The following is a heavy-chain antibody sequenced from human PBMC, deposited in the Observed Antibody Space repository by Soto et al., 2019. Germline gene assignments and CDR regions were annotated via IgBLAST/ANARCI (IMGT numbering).Heavy chain of an antibody. CDR1: GFTFSSYA. J-gene: IGHJ6*02. Sequence: EVQLLESGGGFVRPGGSLRLSCAASGFTFSSYAMTWVRQAPGKGLEWVSTISGSGGSTYYADSVKGRFTISRDNSKNTLYLQMNSLRAEDTAVYYCAKGDYYYYYGMDVWGQGTTVTVSS. V-gene: IGHV3-23*01. CDR2: ISGSGGST. D-gene: IGHD2-21*02. CDR3: AKGDYYYYYGMDV.